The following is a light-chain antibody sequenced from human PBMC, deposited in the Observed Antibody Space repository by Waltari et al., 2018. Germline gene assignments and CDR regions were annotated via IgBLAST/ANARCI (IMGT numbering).Light chain of an antibody. CDR1: QGISSY. J-gene: IGKJ1*01. Sequence: AIRMTQSPSSFSASTGDRVTITWRASQGISSYLAWYQPKPGKAPKLLINAASTLQSGVPSRFSGSGSGTDFTLTISCLQSEDFATYYCQQYDSYPQFGQGTKGETK. V-gene: IGKV1-8*01. CDR3: QQYDSYPQ. CDR2: AAS.